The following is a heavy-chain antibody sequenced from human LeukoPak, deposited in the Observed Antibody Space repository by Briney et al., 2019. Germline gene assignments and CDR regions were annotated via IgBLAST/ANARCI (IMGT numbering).Heavy chain of an antibody. CDR3: ARADMAAQSFDY. CDR1: GGTFSSYA. J-gene: IGHJ4*02. CDR2: ISAYNGNT. Sequence: GASVKVSCKASGGTFSSYAISWVRQAPGQGLEWMGWISAYNGNTNYAQKLQGRVTMTTDTSTSTAYMELRSLRSDDTAVYYCARADMAAQSFDYWGQGTLVTVSS. V-gene: IGHV1-18*01. D-gene: IGHD5-24*01.